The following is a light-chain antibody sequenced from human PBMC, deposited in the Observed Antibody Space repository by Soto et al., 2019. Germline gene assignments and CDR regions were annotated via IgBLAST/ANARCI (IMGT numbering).Light chain of an antibody. V-gene: IGLV1-44*01. CDR2: SNN. Sequence: QSALTQPPSASGTPGQRVTISCSGSSSNIGSNTVNWYQQLPGTAPKLLIYSNNQRPSGVPDRFSGSKSGTSASLAIRGLQSEDEADYYCAAWDDSLNGNVVFGGGTKLTVL. CDR1: SSNIGSNT. J-gene: IGLJ2*01. CDR3: AAWDDSLNGNVV.